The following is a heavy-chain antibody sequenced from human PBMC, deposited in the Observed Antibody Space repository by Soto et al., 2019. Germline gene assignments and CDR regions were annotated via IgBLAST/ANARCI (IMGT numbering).Heavy chain of an antibody. D-gene: IGHD2-21*01. CDR2: ISGSGGST. J-gene: IGHJ4*02. Sequence: EVQLLESGGGLVQPGGSLRVSCAASGFTFSSYAMSWVLQAPGKGLEWVSAISGSGGSTYYADSVKGRFTISRDNSKNTLYLQMNSLRAEDTAVYYCTKDHGWWWWNYWGQGTLVTVSS. CDR1: GFTFSSYA. CDR3: TKDHGWWWWNY. V-gene: IGHV3-23*01.